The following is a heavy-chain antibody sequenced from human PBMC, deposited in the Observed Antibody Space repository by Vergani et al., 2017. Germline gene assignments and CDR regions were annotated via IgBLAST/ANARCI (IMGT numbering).Heavy chain of an antibody. CDR2: IDHTGRP. D-gene: IGHD4-11*01. J-gene: IGHJ6*03. Sequence: QVQLQQWGGGLLKPSETLSLTCVVNGGSFTSYHWTWIRQSPWEGLEWVGDIDHTGRPDYNPSLKSRLTMSVDKSRNQFSLTLNSVTATDTAIYFCARVNTETNGHRYYYYYRDVLVQGTAVTVS. CDR3: ARVNTETNGHRYYYYYRDV. CDR1: GGSFTSYH. V-gene: IGHV4-34*01.